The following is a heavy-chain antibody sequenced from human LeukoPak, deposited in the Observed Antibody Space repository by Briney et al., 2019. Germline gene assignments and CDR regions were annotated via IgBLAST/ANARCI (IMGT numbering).Heavy chain of an antibody. J-gene: IGHJ4*02. CDR1: GFTFSTYW. D-gene: IGHD3-3*01. V-gene: IGHV3-7*01. CDR3: ARDNYDFWSGYYMVY. CDR2: IKQDGSEK. Sequence: PGGSLRLSCAASGFTFSTYWMSWVRQAPGKGLEWVADIKQDGSEKYYVDSVKGRFTISRDNAKNSLYPQMNSLRAEDTAVYYCARDNYDFWSGYYMVYWGQGTLVTVSS.